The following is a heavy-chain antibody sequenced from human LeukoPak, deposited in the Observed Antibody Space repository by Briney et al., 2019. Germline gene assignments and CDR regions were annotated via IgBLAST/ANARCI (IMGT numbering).Heavy chain of an antibody. V-gene: IGHV4-34*01. Sequence: SEALSLTCAVSGGSFGGHYWSWIRQPPGKELEWIGEINHSGSTNYNPSLKSRVTMSVDTSKNQFSLRLSSVTAADTAVYYCARVGGSYDDVDYWGQGTRVTVSS. CDR2: INHSGST. D-gene: IGHD1-26*01. CDR3: ARVGGSYDDVDY. J-gene: IGHJ4*02. CDR1: GGSFGGHY.